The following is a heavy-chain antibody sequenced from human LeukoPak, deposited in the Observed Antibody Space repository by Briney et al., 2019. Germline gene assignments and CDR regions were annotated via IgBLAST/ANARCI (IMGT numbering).Heavy chain of an antibody. V-gene: IGHV4-34*01. CDR2: IYYSGST. Sequence: SETLSLTCAVYGGSFSGYYWSWIRQPPGKGLEWIGSIYYSGSTYYNPSLKSRVTISVDTSKNQFSLKLSSVTAADTAVYYCARDLGLLWFGELVSGGQGTLVTVSS. CDR3: ARDLGLLWFGELVS. D-gene: IGHD3-10*01. CDR1: GGSFSGYY. J-gene: IGHJ4*02.